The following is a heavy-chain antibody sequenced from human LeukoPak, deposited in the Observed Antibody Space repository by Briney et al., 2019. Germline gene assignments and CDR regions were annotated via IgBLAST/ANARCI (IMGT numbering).Heavy chain of an antibody. D-gene: IGHD2-2*01. CDR3: AKDRGAVVVVPAAMFVY. CDR2: ISGSGGST. Sequence: GGSLRLSCAASGFTFSSYAMSWVRQAPGEGLEWVSAISGSGGSTYYADSVKGRFTISRDNSKNTLYLQMNSLRAEDTAVYYCAKDRGAVVVVPAAMFVYWGQGTLVTVSS. CDR1: GFTFSSYA. J-gene: IGHJ4*02. V-gene: IGHV3-23*01.